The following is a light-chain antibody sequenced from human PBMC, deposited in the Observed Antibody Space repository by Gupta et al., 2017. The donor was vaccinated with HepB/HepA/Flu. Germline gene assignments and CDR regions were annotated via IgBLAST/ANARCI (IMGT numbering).Light chain of an antibody. CDR2: KAS. Sequence: DIQMTQSPSTLSASVGDRVTITCRASQSSSSWLAWYQQKPGKAPKRRIYKASSLESGVPSRGSSSRSGTEVTLTISSLQPDDCATDYCPTYNSYVGSFGQGTKLEIK. J-gene: IGKJ2*04. CDR3: PTYNSYVGS. CDR1: QSSSSW. V-gene: IGKV1-5*03.